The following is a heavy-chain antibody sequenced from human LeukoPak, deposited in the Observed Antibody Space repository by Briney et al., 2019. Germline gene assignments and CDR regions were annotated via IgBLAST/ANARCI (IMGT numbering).Heavy chain of an antibody. D-gene: IGHD6-13*01. CDR3: ARDLGIAAAGTGY. J-gene: IGHJ4*02. V-gene: IGHV3-21*01. Sequence: GGSLRLSCAASGFTFSSYSMNWVRQAPGKGLEWVSSISSSNSYIYYADSVKGRFTISRDNAKNSLYLQMNSLRAEDTAVYYCARDLGIAAAGTGYWGQGTLVTVSS. CDR2: ISSSNSYI. CDR1: GFTFSSYS.